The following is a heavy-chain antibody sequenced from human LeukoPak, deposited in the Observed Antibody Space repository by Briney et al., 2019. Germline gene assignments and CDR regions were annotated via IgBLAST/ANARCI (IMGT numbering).Heavy chain of an antibody. CDR1: GFTFSSYS. D-gene: IGHD4-17*01. Sequence: GGSLRLSCAASGFTFSSYSMNWVRQAPGKGLDWVSSISSSSSYIYYADSVKGRFTISRDNAKNSLYLQMNSLRAEDTAVYYCARDFGYGDYAFDYWGQGTLVTVSS. J-gene: IGHJ4*02. CDR2: ISSSSSYI. CDR3: ARDFGYGDYAFDY. V-gene: IGHV3-21*01.